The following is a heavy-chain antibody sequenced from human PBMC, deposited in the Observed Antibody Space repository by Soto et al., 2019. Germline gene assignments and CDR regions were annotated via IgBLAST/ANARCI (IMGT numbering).Heavy chain of an antibody. CDR1: GFTFSSYG. Sequence: QVQLVESGGGVVQPGRSLRLSCAASGFTFSSYGMHWVRQAPGKGLEWVAVISYDGSNKYYADSVKGRFTISRVNSKNTLYLQMNSLRAEDTAVYYCAKVLKMRVWFGELSYYGMDVWGQGTTVTVSS. D-gene: IGHD3-10*01. J-gene: IGHJ6*02. CDR2: ISYDGSNK. CDR3: AKVLKMRVWFGELSYYGMDV. V-gene: IGHV3-30*18.